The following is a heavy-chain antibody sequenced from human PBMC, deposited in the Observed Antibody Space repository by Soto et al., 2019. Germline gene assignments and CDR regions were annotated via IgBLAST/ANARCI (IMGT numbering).Heavy chain of an antibody. J-gene: IGHJ4*02. CDR1: GGSISRGDYY. V-gene: IGHV4-31*03. Sequence: QVQLQESGPGLVKPSQTLSLTCTVSGGSISRGDYYWSWIRQHPGKGLEWIGYIYYSGSTYYNPSLTSRVTISVDSSKNQFSLKLTSVTAADTAVYYCARYGSGSSFDYWGQGTLVTVSS. CDR2: IYYSGST. CDR3: ARYGSGSSFDY. D-gene: IGHD3-10*01.